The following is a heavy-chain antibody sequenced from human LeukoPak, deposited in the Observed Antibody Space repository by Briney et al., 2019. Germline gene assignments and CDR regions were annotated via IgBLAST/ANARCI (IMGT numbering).Heavy chain of an antibody. J-gene: IGHJ4*02. V-gene: IGHV3-30-3*01. CDR1: GFTFSTFA. Sequence: GGSLRLSCAASGFTFSTFAMHWVRQAPGKGLEWVAVISYHGSNEYYADSVKGRFTISRDNSKNALYLQMNSLRAEDTAVYYCARDSPADTSFDYWGQGTLVTVSS. CDR2: ISYHGSNE. CDR3: ARDSPADTSFDY.